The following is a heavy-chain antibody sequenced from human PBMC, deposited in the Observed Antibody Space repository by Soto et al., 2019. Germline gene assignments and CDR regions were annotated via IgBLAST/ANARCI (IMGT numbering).Heavy chain of an antibody. CDR3: ARFRLRRITIFGVVPSYYYGMDV. Sequence: ASVKVSCKASGYTFTSYGISWVRQAPGQGLEWMGWISAYNGNTNYAQKFQGRVTMTTDTSTSTAYMELRSLRSDDTAVYYCARFRLRRITIFGVVPSYYYGMDVWGQGTTVTVSS. CDR2: ISAYNGNT. D-gene: IGHD3-3*01. J-gene: IGHJ6*02. CDR1: GYTFTSYG. V-gene: IGHV1-18*01.